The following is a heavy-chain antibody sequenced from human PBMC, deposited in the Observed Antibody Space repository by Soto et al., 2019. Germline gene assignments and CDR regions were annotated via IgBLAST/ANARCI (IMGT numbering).Heavy chain of an antibody. V-gene: IGHV3-74*01. D-gene: IGHD6-19*01. CDR2: ISTAAGST. CDR1: GFTFSSYW. Sequence: EVQLVESGGGLVQPGGSLRLSCAASGFTFSSYWMHWVRQAPGKGLVWVSSISTAAGSTSYADPVKGRFTISRDNAKNTLYLQMNIVGAEDTAVYYCARLPNKSPQCWGQGTLVIVSP. J-gene: IGHJ1*01. CDR3: ARLPNKSPQC.